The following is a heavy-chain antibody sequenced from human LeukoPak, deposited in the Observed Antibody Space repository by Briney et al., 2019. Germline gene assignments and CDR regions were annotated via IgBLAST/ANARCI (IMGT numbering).Heavy chain of an antibody. D-gene: IGHD3-22*01. CDR1: GFTFSSYG. J-gene: IGHJ4*02. CDR2: ISHDGSNP. Sequence: GGSLRLSCAASGFTFSSYGMHSVRQAPGKGLEWVAVISHDGSNPYYADSVKGRFTISRDNSKNTLYLQMSSLRAEDTATYYCAKTHYYDSSGVPGDYWGQGTLVTVSS. CDR3: AKTHYYDSSGVPGDY. V-gene: IGHV3-30*18.